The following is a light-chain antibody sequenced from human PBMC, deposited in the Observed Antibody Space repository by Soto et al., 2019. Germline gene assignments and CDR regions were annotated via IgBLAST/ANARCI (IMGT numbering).Light chain of an antibody. Sequence: PGESATLSCRANQVVSSSYLAWYQQKPGQAPRLLIYHASDRAIGIPDRFSGSGSGTDFTLTITRLEPEDFALFYCQQYGTFPFSFGQGTKLEIK. CDR1: QVVSSSY. J-gene: IGKJ2*01. V-gene: IGKV3-20*01. CDR2: HAS. CDR3: QQYGTFPFS.